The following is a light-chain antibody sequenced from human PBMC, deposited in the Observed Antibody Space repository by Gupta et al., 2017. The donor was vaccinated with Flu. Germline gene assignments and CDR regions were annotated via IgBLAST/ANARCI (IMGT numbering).Light chain of an antibody. J-gene: IGKJ2*01. CDR1: PDTNKF. Sequence: DIHLTQSPSSLSASVGARVTVTCQASPDTNKFLNWYQQNPGTAPKLLIYEASHAETGVPSRLSGSGAGTEFTLTTSSLQPEDIATDIWQQYDNLPYTFGQGTKLEI. CDR2: EAS. V-gene: IGKV1-33*01. CDR3: QQYDNLPYT.